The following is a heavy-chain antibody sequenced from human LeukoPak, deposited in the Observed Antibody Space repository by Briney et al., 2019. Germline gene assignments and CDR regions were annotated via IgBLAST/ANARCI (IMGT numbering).Heavy chain of an antibody. CDR1: GFTFSSYG. D-gene: IGHD3-22*01. CDR3: AKTLYYYDSSGYYHGDY. J-gene: IGHJ4*02. Sequence: GGSLRLSCAASGFTFSSYGMHWVRQAPGKGLEWVAFIRYDGSNKYYADSVKGRFTISRDNSKNTLYLQMNSLRAEDTAVYYCAKTLYYYDSSGYYHGDYWGQGTLVTVSS. CDR2: IRYDGSNK. V-gene: IGHV3-30*02.